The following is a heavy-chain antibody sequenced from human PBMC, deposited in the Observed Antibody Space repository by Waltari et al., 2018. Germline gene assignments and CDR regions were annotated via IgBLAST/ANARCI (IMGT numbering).Heavy chain of an antibody. CDR2: ISSSSSSI. CDR3: ARAYNYGYDY. V-gene: IGHV3-48*01. J-gene: IGHJ4*02. Sequence: VQLVESGGGLVQPGGSLRRSWAASGFPFSRYAMNWVRQAPGKGLEWLSYISSSSSSIYYADSVRGRFTISRDNAKNSLFLQMNSLTAEDTAVYYCARAYNYGYDYWGQGTLVTVSS. CDR1: GFPFSRYA. D-gene: IGHD5-18*01.